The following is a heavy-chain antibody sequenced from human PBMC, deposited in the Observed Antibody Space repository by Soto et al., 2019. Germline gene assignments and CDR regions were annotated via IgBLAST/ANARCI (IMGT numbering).Heavy chain of an antibody. J-gene: IGHJ5*02. CDR2: IKSDGSST. Sequence: EVQLVESGGGLVQPGGSLILSCAASGFTFSSSWMHWVRQAPGKGLVWVSRIKSDGSSTSYADSVKGRFTITRDNAKNTLFLQMNSLRAEDTAVYYCARGPYCSGGSCYSGGHLFDPWGQGTLVTVSS. CDR3: ARGPYCSGGSCYSGGHLFDP. V-gene: IGHV3-74*01. D-gene: IGHD2-15*01. CDR1: GFTFSSSW.